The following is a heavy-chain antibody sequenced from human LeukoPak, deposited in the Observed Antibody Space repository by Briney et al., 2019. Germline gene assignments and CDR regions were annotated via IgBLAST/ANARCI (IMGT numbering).Heavy chain of an antibody. Sequence: GASVKVSCKASGYTFTGYYMHWVRQAPGQGLEWMGWINPNSGGTNYAQKFQGRVTMTRDTSISTAYMELSRLRSDDTAVYYCVLAGSITMVRGAHFDYWGQGTLVTVSS. CDR1: GYTFTGYY. CDR2: INPNSGGT. CDR3: VLAGSITMVRGAHFDY. J-gene: IGHJ4*02. D-gene: IGHD3-10*01. V-gene: IGHV1-2*02.